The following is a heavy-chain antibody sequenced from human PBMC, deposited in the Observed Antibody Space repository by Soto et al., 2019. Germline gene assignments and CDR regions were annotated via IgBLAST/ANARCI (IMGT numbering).Heavy chain of an antibody. CDR1: RLTFSSYS. CDR3: VRGWWPGYYFDF. J-gene: IGHJ4*02. CDR2: ISSSSSYK. D-gene: IGHD2-8*02. V-gene: IGHV3-21*01. Sequence: EVQMVESGGGLVKPGGYLRLSCAASRLTFSSYSMNWVRQAPGKGLEWVSSISSSSSYKYYEDSVKGRLTISRDNGKDSWYLQMYLLRAEDTGVYFCVRGWWPGYYFDFWGQGTLVNVSS.